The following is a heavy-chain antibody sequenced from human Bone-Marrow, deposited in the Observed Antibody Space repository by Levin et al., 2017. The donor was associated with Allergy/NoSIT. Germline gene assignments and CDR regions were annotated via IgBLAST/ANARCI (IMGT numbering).Heavy chain of an antibody. CDR3: ARSTDCSGGSCGSRSPLGGS. D-gene: IGHD2-15*01. Sequence: SQTLSLTCAVYGGSFSGYYWSWIRQPPGKGLEWIGEINHSGSTNYNPSLKSRVTISVDTSKNQFSLKLSSVAAADTAVYYCARSTDCSGGSCGSRSPLGGSWGQGTLVTVSS. V-gene: IGHV4-34*01. J-gene: IGHJ5*02. CDR2: INHSGST. CDR1: GGSFSGYY.